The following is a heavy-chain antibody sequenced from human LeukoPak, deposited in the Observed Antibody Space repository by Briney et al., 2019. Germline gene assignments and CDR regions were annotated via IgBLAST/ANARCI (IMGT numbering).Heavy chain of an antibody. J-gene: IGHJ4*02. CDR2: IYTSGST. V-gene: IGHV4-61*02. D-gene: IGHD3-9*01. Sequence: SETLSLTCTVSSYSISSGYHWGWIRQPAGKGLEWIGRIYTSGSTNYNPSLKSRVTISVDTSKNQFSLKLSSVTAADTAVYYCARQSFDILTGYYYFDYWGQGTLVTVSS. CDR1: SYSISSGYH. CDR3: ARQSFDILTGYYYFDY.